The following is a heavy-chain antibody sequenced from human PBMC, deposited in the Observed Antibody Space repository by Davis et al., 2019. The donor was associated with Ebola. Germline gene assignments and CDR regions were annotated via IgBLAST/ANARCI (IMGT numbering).Heavy chain of an antibody. V-gene: IGHV3-30*18. D-gene: IGHD6-6*01. J-gene: IGHJ6*02. CDR1: GFTFSSYA. Sequence: GESLKISCAASGFTFSSYAMHWVRQAPGKGLEWVAVISYDGSNKYYADSVKGRFTISRDNSKNTLYLQMNSLRAEDTAVYYCAKKSYLGHSSSIERYYGMDVWGQGTTVTVSS. CDR2: ISYDGSNK. CDR3: AKKSYLGHSSSIERYYGMDV.